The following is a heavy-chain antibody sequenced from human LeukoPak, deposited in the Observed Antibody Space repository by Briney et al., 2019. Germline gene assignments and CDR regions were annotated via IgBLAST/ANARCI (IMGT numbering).Heavy chain of an antibody. Sequence: PSETPSLTCAVYGGSFSGYYWSWIRHPPGKGLEWIGEINHSGSTNYNPSLKSRVTISVDPSKNQFSLKLCSVNSADTAVYYCPSGRTTALSYFDNWCQGTPGTVSS. J-gene: IGHJ4*02. V-gene: IGHV4-34*01. D-gene: IGHD1-1*01. CDR1: GGSFSGYY. CDR3: PSGRTTALSYFDN. CDR2: INHSGST.